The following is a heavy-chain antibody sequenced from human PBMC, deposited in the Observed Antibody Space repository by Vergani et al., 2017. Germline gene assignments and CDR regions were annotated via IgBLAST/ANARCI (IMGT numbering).Heavy chain of an antibody. V-gene: IGHV4-39*01. CDR1: NDSVSNTFYY. Sequence: QVQLQESGPGLVKPSETLSLTCTVSNDSVSNTFYYWGWIRHTPGKGLEWIGSIYYSGSTYYTPSFESRVTMSVDTSKSQFSLKLSSVTAADTAVYYCTRHWAGVAANNWFDPWGQGTLVTVSS. D-gene: IGHD2-15*01. J-gene: IGHJ5*02. CDR3: TRHWAGVAANNWFDP. CDR2: IYYSGST.